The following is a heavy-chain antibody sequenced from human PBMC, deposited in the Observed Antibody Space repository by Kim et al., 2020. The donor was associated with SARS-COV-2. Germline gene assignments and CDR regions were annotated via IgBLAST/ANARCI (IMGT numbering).Heavy chain of an antibody. J-gene: IGHJ4*02. CDR2: ISYDGSNK. D-gene: IGHD6-13*01. V-gene: IGHV3-30*04. Sequence: GGSLRLSCAASGFTFSSYAMHWVRQAPGKGLEWVAVISYDGSNKYYADSVKDRFTISRDNSKNTLYLQMNSLRAEDTAVYYCARDKEQQLVTYYFDYWGQGTLVTVSS. CDR1: GFTFSSYA. CDR3: ARDKEQQLVTYYFDY.